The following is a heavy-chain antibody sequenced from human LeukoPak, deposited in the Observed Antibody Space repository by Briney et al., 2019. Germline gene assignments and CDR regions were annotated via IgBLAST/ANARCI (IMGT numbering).Heavy chain of an antibody. CDR1: GFTFSSYW. CDR3: ARVSVGRYYFDN. J-gene: IGHJ4*02. V-gene: IGHV3-74*01. CDR2: INPDGSTT. Sequence: GGSLRLSCAASGFTFSSYWMHWVRQAPGKGLVWVSRINPDGSTTSYADSVKGRSTISRDSAKNTLYLQMNSLRAEDTAVYYCARVSVGRYYFDNWGQGTPVTVS. D-gene: IGHD3-3*02.